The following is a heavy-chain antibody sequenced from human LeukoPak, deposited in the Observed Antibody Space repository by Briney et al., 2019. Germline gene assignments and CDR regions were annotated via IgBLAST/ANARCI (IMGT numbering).Heavy chain of an antibody. CDR1: GYLFTRKW. CDR2: IYPGDSDT. Sequence: GESLKISCKGSGYLFTRKWIGWVRQMPGKGLEWMGIIYPGDSDTRYSPSFQGQVTISADKSISTAYLQWSSLKASGTAMYYCASSRAQSEYYYMDVWGKGTTVTVSS. CDR3: ASSRAQSEYYYMDV. V-gene: IGHV5-51*01. J-gene: IGHJ6*03. D-gene: IGHD5-24*01.